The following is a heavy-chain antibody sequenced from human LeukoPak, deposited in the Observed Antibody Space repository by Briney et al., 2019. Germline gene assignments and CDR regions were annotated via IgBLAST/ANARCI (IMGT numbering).Heavy chain of an antibody. CDR3: AKGRYFDWLDYYGMDV. Sequence: GGSLRLSCAASGFTFSSYAMSWVRQAPGKGLECVSAISGSGGSTYYADSVKGRFTISRDNSKNTLYLQMNSLRAEDTAVYYCAKGRYFDWLDYYGMDVWGQGTTVTVSS. J-gene: IGHJ6*02. CDR2: ISGSGGST. V-gene: IGHV3-23*01. CDR1: GFTFSSYA. D-gene: IGHD3-9*01.